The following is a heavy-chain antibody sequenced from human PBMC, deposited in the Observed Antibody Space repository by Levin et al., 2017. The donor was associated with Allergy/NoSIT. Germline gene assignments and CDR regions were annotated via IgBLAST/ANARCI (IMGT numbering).Heavy chain of an antibody. J-gene: IGHJ5*02. CDR1: AFIFSTYT. D-gene: IGHD5-18*01. CDR3: ARDRGTWIQLWLRGRVGDNCADP. Sequence: PGGSLRLSCSGSAFIFSTYTMNWVRQAPGKGLEWVASISSRGSYTYYADSVKGRFTISRDNARNLLYLQMNSLTGEDTAVYYCARDRGTWIQLWLRGRVGDNCADPWGQGTLVTVSS. CDR2: ISSRGSYT. V-gene: IGHV3-21*01.